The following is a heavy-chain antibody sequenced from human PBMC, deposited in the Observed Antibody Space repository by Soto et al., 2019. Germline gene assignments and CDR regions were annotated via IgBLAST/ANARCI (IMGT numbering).Heavy chain of an antibody. V-gene: IGHV4-59*01. CDR2: IYYSGST. Sequence: PSETLSLTCTVSGGSISSYYWSWIRQPPGKGLEWIGYIYYSGSTNYNPSLKSRVTISVDTSKNQFSLKLSSVTAADTAVYYCARDEIVVVPAAREYYYYGMDVWGQGTTVTVSS. CDR3: ARDEIVVVPAAREYYYYGMDV. CDR1: GGSISSYY. D-gene: IGHD2-2*01. J-gene: IGHJ6*02.